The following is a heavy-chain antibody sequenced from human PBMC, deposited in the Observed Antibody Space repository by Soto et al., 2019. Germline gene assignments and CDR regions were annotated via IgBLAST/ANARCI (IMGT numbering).Heavy chain of an antibody. CDR2: IYHSGSS. CDR1: GYSISSGYY. V-gene: IGHV4-38-2*02. D-gene: IGHD6-19*01. J-gene: IGHJ3*02. Sequence: PSETLSLTCAVSGYSISSGYYWGWIRQPPGKGLEWIGCIYHSGSSYYNPSLKSRVTISVDTSKNQFSLKLSSVTAADTAVYYCARDGSGWYGDAYNIRRQGKMITVSS. CDR3: ARDGSGWYGDAYNI.